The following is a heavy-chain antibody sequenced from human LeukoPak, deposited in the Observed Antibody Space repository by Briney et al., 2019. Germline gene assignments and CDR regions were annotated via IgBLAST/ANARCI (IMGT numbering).Heavy chain of an antibody. D-gene: IGHD3-22*01. CDR1: GGTFSSYA. CDR2: IIPILGIA. CDR3: ARAARLNYYDSSGVDY. V-gene: IGHV1-69*04. J-gene: IGHJ4*02. Sequence: GASVKVSCKTSGGTFSSYAISWVRQAPGQGLEWMGRIIPILGIANYAQKFQGRVTITADKSTSTAYMELSSLRSEDTAVYYCARAARLNYYDSSGVDYWGQGTLVTVSS.